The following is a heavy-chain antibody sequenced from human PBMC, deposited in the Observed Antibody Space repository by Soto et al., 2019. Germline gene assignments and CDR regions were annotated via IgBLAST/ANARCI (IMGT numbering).Heavy chain of an antibody. J-gene: IGHJ4*02. Sequence: QVQLVESGGGVVQPGRSLRLSCAASGFSFSSCAMHWVRQAPGKGLEWVAVISHDGSNKYYADSVKGRFTISRDNSINTLYLQMNSLRAEDTAVYYCARVSIAVAGIAYYFDHWGQGTLVTVSS. V-gene: IGHV3-30-3*01. CDR2: ISHDGSNK. CDR1: GFSFSSCA. CDR3: ARVSIAVAGIAYYFDH. D-gene: IGHD6-19*01.